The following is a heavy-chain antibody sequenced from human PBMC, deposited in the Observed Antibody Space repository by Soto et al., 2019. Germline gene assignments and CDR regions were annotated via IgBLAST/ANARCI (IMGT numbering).Heavy chain of an antibody. D-gene: IGHD6-13*01. CDR1: GYSFTSYW. V-gene: IGHV5-51*01. J-gene: IGHJ6*02. CDR2: IYPGDSDT. CDR3: ARQVGIAAAGKDYYYYYGMDV. Sequence: GESLKISCKGSGYSFTSYWIGWVRQMPGKGLEWMGIIYPGDSDTRYSPSFQGQVTISADKSISTAYLQWSSLKASDTAMYYCARQVGIAAAGKDYYYYYGMDVWGQGTTVTVS.